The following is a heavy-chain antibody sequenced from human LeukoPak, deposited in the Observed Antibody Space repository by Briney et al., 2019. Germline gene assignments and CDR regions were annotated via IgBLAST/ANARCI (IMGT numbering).Heavy chain of an antibody. J-gene: IGHJ1*01. CDR2: IHTSGST. Sequence: PSETLSLTCTVSGGSISSYYWSWIRQPAGKGLEWIGRIHTSGSTYYNPSLKSRVAMSVDTSKNQFSLKLSSVTAADTAVYYCARETYDIQYFQRWGQGTLVTVSS. V-gene: IGHV4-4*07. D-gene: IGHD3-16*01. CDR1: GGSISSYY. CDR3: ARETYDIQYFQR.